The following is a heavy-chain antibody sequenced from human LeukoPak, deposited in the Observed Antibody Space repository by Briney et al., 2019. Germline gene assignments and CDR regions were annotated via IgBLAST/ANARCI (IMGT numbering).Heavy chain of an antibody. CDR2: INHSGST. V-gene: IGHV4-34*01. J-gene: IGHJ4*02. CDR1: GGSFSGYY. Sequence: KPSETLSLTCAVYGGSFSGYYWSWIRQPPGKGLEWIGEINHSGSTNYNPSLKSRVTISVDTSKNQFSLKLSSVTAADTAVYYCARRVNRSSFDYWGQGTLVTVSS. CDR3: ARRVNRSSFDY. D-gene: IGHD2-21*01.